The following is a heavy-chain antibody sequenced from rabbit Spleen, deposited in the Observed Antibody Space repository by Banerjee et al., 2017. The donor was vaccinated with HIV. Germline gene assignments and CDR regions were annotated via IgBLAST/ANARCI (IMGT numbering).Heavy chain of an antibody. CDR1: GFDFGSYG. Sequence: QEQLVESGGGLVQPEGSLTLTCKASGFDFGSYGMCWGRQAAGKWHEWFACIVNGNGNTYAASWVNGLFTITRSTSLVTVTLQVTSLTVADTSTYFSAREGGIVVAGAFNLWGPGTLVTVS. V-gene: IGHV1S47*01. CDR2: IVNGNGNT. D-gene: IGHD4-1*01. J-gene: IGHJ4*01. CDR3: AREGGIVVAGAFNL.